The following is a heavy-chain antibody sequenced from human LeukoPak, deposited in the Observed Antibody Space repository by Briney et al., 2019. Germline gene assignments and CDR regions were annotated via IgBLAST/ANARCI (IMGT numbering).Heavy chain of an antibody. CDR3: AKDRRLYYDFWSGYLLDY. CDR2: IQSDGSKT. J-gene: IGHJ4*02. V-gene: IGHV3-30*02. D-gene: IGHD3-3*01. Sequence: GGSLRLSCAASGFTFRDYGMHWVRHAPGKGLEWVTFIQSDGSKTYYADSVKGRFTISRDNSKNTLYLQMNSLRAEDTAVYYCAKDRRLYYDFWSGYLLDYWGQGTLVTVSS. CDR1: GFTFRDYG.